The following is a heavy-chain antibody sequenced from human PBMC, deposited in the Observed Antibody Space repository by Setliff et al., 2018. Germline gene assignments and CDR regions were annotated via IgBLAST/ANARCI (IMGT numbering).Heavy chain of an antibody. CDR1: GASIRNNYY. CDR3: ARASVVHAIAVGY. V-gene: IGHV4-38-2*01. D-gene: IGHD2-15*01. CDR2: IF. J-gene: IGHJ4*02. Sequence: PSETLSLTCAVSGASIRNNYYWGWIRQSPGTGLEWVGSIFYYNPSLKSRVTMSVDTSMNQFSLNLTSVTAADTAVYYCARASVVHAIAVGYWGRGTLVTVSS.